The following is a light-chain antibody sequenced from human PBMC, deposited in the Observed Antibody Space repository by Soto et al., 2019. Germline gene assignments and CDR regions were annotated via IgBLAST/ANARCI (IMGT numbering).Light chain of an antibody. Sequence: ILLTQSPDTLSLSPGDRATLSCRASRALANTYLVWYQQRPGQAPRLLFYGASTRASGVPERFSGSGSGTDFTLTISRLEPEDFASYHCQQTYSDISFGGGTKV. J-gene: IGKJ4*01. V-gene: IGKV3-20*01. CDR1: RALANTY. CDR3: QQTYSDIS. CDR2: GAS.